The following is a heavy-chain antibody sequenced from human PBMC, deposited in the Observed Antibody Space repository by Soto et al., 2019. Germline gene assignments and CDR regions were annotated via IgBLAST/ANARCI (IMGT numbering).Heavy chain of an antibody. J-gene: IGHJ4*02. V-gene: IGHV1-2*02. D-gene: IGHD1-26*01. CDR2: IGPETGAT. CDR1: VCTFTGHY. Sequence: ASLKVSCKASVCTFTGHYIHWVRQSPEQGPEWMGEIGPETGATRYAQKFQGRATMTRDMSITTVYMELNNLSPDDTAVYYCGRGRSGQIVVVYWGQGTPVTVSS. CDR3: GRGRSGQIVVVY.